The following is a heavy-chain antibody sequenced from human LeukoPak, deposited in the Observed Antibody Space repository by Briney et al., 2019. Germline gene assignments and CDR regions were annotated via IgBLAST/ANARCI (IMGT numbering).Heavy chain of an antibody. V-gene: IGHV4-61*08. CDR3: ARVGVVPADKAAMYCFDY. CDR1: GGSISSGDYY. Sequence: SETLSLTCSVSGGSISSGDYYWSWIRQPPGKGLEWIGYIYYSGSTNYNPSLKSRVTISVDTPKNRFSLKLSSVTAADTAVYYCARVGVVPADKAAMYCFDYWGQGTLVTVSS. J-gene: IGHJ4*02. CDR2: IYYSGST. D-gene: IGHD2-2*01.